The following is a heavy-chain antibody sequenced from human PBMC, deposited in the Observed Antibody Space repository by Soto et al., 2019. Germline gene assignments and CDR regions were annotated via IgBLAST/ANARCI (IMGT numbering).Heavy chain of an antibody. D-gene: IGHD6-19*01. CDR1: GDALCSGGYF. J-gene: IGHJ5*02. CDR3: TREQSDDNYFDP. CDR2: IYYSGGT. V-gene: IGHV4-61*08. Sequence: SDTLSLTCTVSGDALCSGGYFYTWVRQPPGKGLEWLGYIYYSGGTNYNPSLKSRVTISLDKSKSQFSLRLISVTAADTAVYYCTREQSDDNYFDPWGQGTLVTVSS.